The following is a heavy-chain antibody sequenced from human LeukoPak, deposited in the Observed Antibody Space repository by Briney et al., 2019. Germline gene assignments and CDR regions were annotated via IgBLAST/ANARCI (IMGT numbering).Heavy chain of an antibody. CDR3: ARDSLIQYGSGSYWGFDY. CDR2: IKTDGSDK. Sequence: GSLRLSCAASGFTFSNYWMSWVRQAPGKGPEWVGDIKTDGSDKYYVGSVKGRFTISRDNAKNSLYLQMNSLRAEDTAVYYCARDSLIQYGSGSYWGFDYWGQGILVTVSS. V-gene: IGHV3-7*03. CDR1: GFTFSNYW. J-gene: IGHJ4*02. D-gene: IGHD3-10*01.